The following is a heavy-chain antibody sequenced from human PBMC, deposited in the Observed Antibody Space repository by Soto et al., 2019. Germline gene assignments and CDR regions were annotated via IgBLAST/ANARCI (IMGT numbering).Heavy chain of an antibody. CDR3: ARVRVMEQLVSYYYYGMDV. CDR1: GGTFSSYA. J-gene: IGHJ6*02. D-gene: IGHD6-6*01. V-gene: IGHV1-69*13. Sequence: YSVKVSCKASGGTFSSYAISWVRQALGQGLEWMGGIIPIFGTANYAQKLQGRVTMTADESTSTAYMELSSLRSEDTAVYYCARVRVMEQLVSYYYYGMDVWGQGPTVSVSS. CDR2: IIPIFGTA.